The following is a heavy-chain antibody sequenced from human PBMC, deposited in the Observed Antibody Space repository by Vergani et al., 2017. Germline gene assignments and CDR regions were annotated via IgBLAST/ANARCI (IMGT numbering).Heavy chain of an antibody. CDR1: GFTFDDYA. CDR2: ISGDGGST. J-gene: IGHJ4*02. CDR3: AKGFSYDSSGYSYFDY. D-gene: IGHD3-22*01. Sequence: EVQLVESGGGLVQPGGSLRLSCAASGFTFDDYAMHWVRQAPGKGLEWVSLISGDGGSTYYADSVKGRFTISRDNSKNSLYLQMNSLRTEDTALYYCAKGFSYDSSGYSYFDYWGQGTLVTVSS. V-gene: IGHV3-43*02.